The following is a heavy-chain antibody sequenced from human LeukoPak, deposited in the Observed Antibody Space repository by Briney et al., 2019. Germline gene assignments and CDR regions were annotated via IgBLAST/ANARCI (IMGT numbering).Heavy chain of an antibody. CDR3: ARGTGYYSYFAY. Sequence: GGSLRLSCAASGFTFSSYEMNWVRQAPGKGLEWVSYISSSGSTIYYADSVKGRFTISRDNAKNSLYLQMNSLRAEDTAVYYCARGTGYYSYFAYWGQRTRVTVSS. D-gene: IGHD3/OR15-3a*01. CDR2: ISSSGSTI. J-gene: IGHJ4*02. CDR1: GFTFSSYE. V-gene: IGHV3-48*03.